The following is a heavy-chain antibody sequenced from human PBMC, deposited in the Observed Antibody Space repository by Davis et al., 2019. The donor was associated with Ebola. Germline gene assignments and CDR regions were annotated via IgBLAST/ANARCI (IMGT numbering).Heavy chain of an antibody. J-gene: IGHJ4*02. CDR2: INPNSGGT. Sequence: ASVKVSCKGSGYTFTGYYMHWVRQAPGQGLEWMGWINPNSGGTNYAQKLQGRVTMTTDTSTSTAYMELRSLRSDDTAVYYCARSRYDFWSGYYTSYYFDYWGQGTLVTVSS. D-gene: IGHD3-3*01. V-gene: IGHV1-2*02. CDR1: GYTFTGYY. CDR3: ARSRYDFWSGYYTSYYFDY.